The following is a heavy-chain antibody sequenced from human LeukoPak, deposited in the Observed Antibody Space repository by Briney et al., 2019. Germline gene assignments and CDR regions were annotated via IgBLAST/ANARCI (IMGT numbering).Heavy chain of an antibody. CDR2: ISWNSGSI. Sequence: PGGSLRLSCAASGFTFDDYAMHWVRQAPGKGLEWVSGISWNSGSIGYADSVKGRFTISRDNAKNSLSLQMNTLRAEDSAVYYCARLYTSGWPALDYWGQGTLVTVSS. CDR1: GFTFDDYA. CDR3: ARLYTSGWPALDY. V-gene: IGHV3-9*01. D-gene: IGHD6-19*01. J-gene: IGHJ4*02.